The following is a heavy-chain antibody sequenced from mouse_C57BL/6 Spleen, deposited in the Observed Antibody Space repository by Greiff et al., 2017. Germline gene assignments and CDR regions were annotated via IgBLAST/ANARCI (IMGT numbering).Heavy chain of an antibody. V-gene: IGHV1-22*01. CDR2: INPNNGGT. J-gene: IGHJ3*01. Sequence: EVQLQQSGPELVKPGASVKMSCKASGYTFTDYNMHWVKQSHGKSLEWIGYINPNNGGTSYNQKFKGKATFTVNKSSSTAYMELRSLTSEDSAVYYCARRYYGNYSWFAYWGQGTLVTVSA. CDR3: ARRYYGNYSWFAY. D-gene: IGHD2-1*01. CDR1: GYTFTDYN.